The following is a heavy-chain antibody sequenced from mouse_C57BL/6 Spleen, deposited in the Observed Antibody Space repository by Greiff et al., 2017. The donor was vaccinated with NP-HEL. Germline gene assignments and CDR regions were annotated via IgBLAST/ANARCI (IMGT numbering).Heavy chain of an antibody. D-gene: IGHD2-4*01. J-gene: IGHJ1*03. CDR1: GFTFSNYW. CDR2: IRLKSDNYAT. Sequence: EVKVVESGGGLVQPGGSMKLSCVASGFTFSNYWMNWVRQSPEKGLEWVAQIRLKSDNYATHYAESVKGRFTISRDDSKSSVYLQMNNLRAEDTGIYYCTMITTDWYFDVWGTGTTVTVSS. V-gene: IGHV6-3*01. CDR3: TMITTDWYFDV.